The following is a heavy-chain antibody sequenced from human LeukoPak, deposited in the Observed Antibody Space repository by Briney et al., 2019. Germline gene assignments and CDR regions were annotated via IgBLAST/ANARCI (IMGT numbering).Heavy chain of an antibody. V-gene: IGHV3-7*01. D-gene: IGHD3-10*01. CDR3: ASGSREW. J-gene: IGHJ4*02. CDR1: GFTFSRYW. CDR2: IKEDGSEK. Sequence: GGSLRLSCAASGFTFSRYWMSWVRQAPGKGLEWLANIKEDGSEKYYVDSVKGRFTISRDNAKNSLYLQMNSLRAEDTSVYYCASGSREWWGQGTLVTVSS.